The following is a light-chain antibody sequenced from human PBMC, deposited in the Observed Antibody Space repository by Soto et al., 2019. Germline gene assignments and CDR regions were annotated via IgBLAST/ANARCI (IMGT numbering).Light chain of an antibody. CDR2: GNS. J-gene: IGLJ1*01. CDR3: KSYDSSLSGYYV. Sequence: QSVLTQPPSVSGAPGQRVTISCTGSSSNIGADYDVHWYQQLPGTAPKLLIYGNSNRPSRVPDRFSGSKSGTSASLAITGLQAEDEADYYCKSYDSSLSGYYVFGTGTKLTVL. V-gene: IGLV1-40*01. CDR1: SSNIGADYD.